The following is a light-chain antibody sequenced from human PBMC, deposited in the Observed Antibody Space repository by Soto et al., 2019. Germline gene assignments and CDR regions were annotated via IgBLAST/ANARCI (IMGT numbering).Light chain of an antibody. CDR2: AAS. V-gene: IGKV1-39*01. J-gene: IGKJ1*01. CDR1: QNISNY. CDR3: QQSYSTPWT. Sequence: DIQMTQSPSSLSASVGDRVTITCRPSQNISNYLNWYQQKPGKAPKLLIYAASSLQSGVPSRFSGSGSGTDFTLTVSSLQPEDFATYYCQQSYSTPWTFGQGTKVDIK.